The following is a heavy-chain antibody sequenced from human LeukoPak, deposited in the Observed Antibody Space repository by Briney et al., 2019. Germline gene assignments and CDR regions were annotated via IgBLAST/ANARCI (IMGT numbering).Heavy chain of an antibody. CDR2: ISRSSSNI. V-gene: IGHV3-11*01. CDR3: VRDVGGDYVPQRFET. J-gene: IGHJ5*01. CDR1: GFKFSDDY. D-gene: IGHD3-10*02. Sequence: GGSLRLSCAASGFKFSDDYMSWIRQPPGKGLEWIAYISRSSSNIWSAASVRGRFSISRDNAKNSLFLQMDSLRVDDTAVCYCVRDVGGDYVPQRFETRGHGTLVIVSS.